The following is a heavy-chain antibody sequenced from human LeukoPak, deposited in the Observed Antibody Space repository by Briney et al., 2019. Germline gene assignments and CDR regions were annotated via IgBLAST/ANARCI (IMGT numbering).Heavy chain of an antibody. CDR3: AADRNWNFDF. V-gene: IGHV3-7*01. CDR1: GITFTTYW. CDR2: IKPDGSEQ. D-gene: IGHD1-1*01. J-gene: IGHJ4*02. Sequence: GGSLRLSCVASGITFTTYWMTWVRQAPGRGRQWVATIKPDGSEQYYVDSVRGRFTISRDNAARSLYLQMNSLRDEDTALYYCAADRNWNFDFWGQGTLVTVSS.